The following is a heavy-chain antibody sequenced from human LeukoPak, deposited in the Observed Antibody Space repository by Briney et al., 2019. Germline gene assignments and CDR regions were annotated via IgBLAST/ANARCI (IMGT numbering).Heavy chain of an antibody. D-gene: IGHD5-24*01. CDR3: ARVTDGYNYY. CDR2: IIPILGIA. Sequence: SVKVSCKASGGTXSSYAISGVRQAPGQGLEWMGRIIPILGIANYAQKFQGRVTITADKSTSTAYMELSSLRSEDTAVYYCARVTDGYNYYWGQGILVTVSS. J-gene: IGHJ4*02. CDR1: GGTXSSYA. V-gene: IGHV1-69*04.